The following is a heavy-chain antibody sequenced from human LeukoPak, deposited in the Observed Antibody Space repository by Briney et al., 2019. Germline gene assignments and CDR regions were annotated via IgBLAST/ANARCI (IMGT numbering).Heavy chain of an antibody. V-gene: IGHV4-59*08. Sequence: SETLSLTCTVSGGSISSYYWSWIRQPPGKGLEWIGYIYYSGSTNYNPSLKSRVTISVDTSKNQFSLKLSSVTAADTAVYYCARGAYNWNVGEGAFDIWGQGTMVTVSS. CDR1: GGSISSYY. CDR3: ARGAYNWNVGEGAFDI. J-gene: IGHJ3*02. D-gene: IGHD1-20*01. CDR2: IYYSGST.